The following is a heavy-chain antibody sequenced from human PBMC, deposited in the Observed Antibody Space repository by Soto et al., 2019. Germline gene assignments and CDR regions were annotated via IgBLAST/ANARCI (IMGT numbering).Heavy chain of an antibody. D-gene: IGHD2-15*01. Sequence: EVHLVESGGGLVQPGGSLRLSCAASGFTFSYYWMSWVRQAPGKGLEWVANIKQDANEEYYVDSVKGRFTISRDNAKASLYLQMNSLRAEDTAVYYCARVVSGGSCYWDYWGQGTLVTVSS. CDR2: IKQDANEE. V-gene: IGHV3-7*01. CDR1: GFTFSYYW. CDR3: ARVVSGGSCYWDY. J-gene: IGHJ4*02.